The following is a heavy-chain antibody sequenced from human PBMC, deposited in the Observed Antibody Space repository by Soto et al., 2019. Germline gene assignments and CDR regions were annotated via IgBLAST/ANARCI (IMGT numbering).Heavy chain of an antibody. D-gene: IGHD2-21*02. J-gene: IGHJ6*02. V-gene: IGHV4-34*01. Sequence: SETLSLTCAVYGGSLNGYYWSWIRQPPGEGLEWIGQVSPSGTSNYSPSLKSRVTISVDTSKNQFSLQLSSVTAADTAVYYCARHIVTVTLVESYYYGIDVWGQGTKVTVSS. CDR2: VSPSGTS. CDR1: GGSLNGYY. CDR3: ARHIVTVTLVESYYYGIDV.